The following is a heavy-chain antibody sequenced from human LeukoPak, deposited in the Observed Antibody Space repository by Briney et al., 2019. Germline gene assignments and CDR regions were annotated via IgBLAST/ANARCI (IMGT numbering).Heavy chain of an antibody. CDR3: AMGTTVTSYFRS. CDR1: GFTFSGYA. Sequence: PGGSLRPSCAASGFTFSGYAMSWVRQVVGKGLEWVSSVSNGGRHTYVADSVKGRFTISRDNSKNTLFLVMNSLRTDDTAVYYCAMGTTVTSYFRSWGQGTLVIVSS. V-gene: IGHV3-23*01. J-gene: IGHJ4*02. CDR2: VSNGGRHT. D-gene: IGHD4-17*01.